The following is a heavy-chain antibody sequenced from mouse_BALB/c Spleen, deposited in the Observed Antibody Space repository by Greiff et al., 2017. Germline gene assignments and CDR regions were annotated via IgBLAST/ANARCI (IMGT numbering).Heavy chain of an antibody. Sequence: VQLQQSGPGLVKPSQSLSLTCSVTGYSITSGYYWNWIRQFPGNKLEWMGYISYDGSNNYNPSLKNRISITRDTSKNQFFLKLNSVTTEDTATYYCAREGGSKRFAYWGQGTLVTVSA. CDR1: GYSITSGYY. CDR3: AREGGSKRFAY. D-gene: IGHD1-1*01. J-gene: IGHJ3*01. V-gene: IGHV3-6*02. CDR2: ISYDGSN.